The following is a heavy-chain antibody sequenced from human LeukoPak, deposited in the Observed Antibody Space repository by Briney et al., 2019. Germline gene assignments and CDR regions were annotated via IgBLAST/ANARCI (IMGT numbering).Heavy chain of an antibody. Sequence: GGSLRLSCAASGFTFSSYAMSWVRQAPGKGLEWVSAISGSGGSTYYADSVKGRFTMSRDNSRNTLYLQMNSLRAEDTAVYYCARGPRVYISGFFEYWGQGALVTVSS. CDR3: ARGPRVYISGFFEY. CDR1: GFTFSSYA. CDR2: ISGSGGST. J-gene: IGHJ4*02. V-gene: IGHV3-23*01. D-gene: IGHD5-12*01.